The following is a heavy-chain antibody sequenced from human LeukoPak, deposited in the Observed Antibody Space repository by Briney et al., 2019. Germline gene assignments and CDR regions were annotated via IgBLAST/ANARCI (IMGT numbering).Heavy chain of an antibody. Sequence: GGSLRLSCAASGFTFSSYGMHWVRQAPGKGLEWVAFIRYDGSNKYYADSVKGRFTISRDSSKNTLYLQMNSLRAEDTAVYYCAKESGSYDSSGSTFDYWGQGTLVTVSS. CDR2: IRYDGSNK. J-gene: IGHJ4*02. D-gene: IGHD3-22*01. V-gene: IGHV3-30*02. CDR1: GFTFSSYG. CDR3: AKESGSYDSSGSTFDY.